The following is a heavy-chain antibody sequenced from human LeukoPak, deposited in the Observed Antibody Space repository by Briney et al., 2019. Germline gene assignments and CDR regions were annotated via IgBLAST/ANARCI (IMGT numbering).Heavy chain of an antibody. Sequence: ATAKVSCKASGYIFSTYGISWVRQAPGQGLEWMGWINSRNGYTQYAQKFQGRFTMTTDTSTGTAFMEVRSLRSGDTAVYYCTRGENWVHDYWGQGTLVTASS. CDR3: TRGENWVHDY. CDR2: INSRNGYT. V-gene: IGHV1-18*04. J-gene: IGHJ4*02. CDR1: GYIFSTYG. D-gene: IGHD7-27*01.